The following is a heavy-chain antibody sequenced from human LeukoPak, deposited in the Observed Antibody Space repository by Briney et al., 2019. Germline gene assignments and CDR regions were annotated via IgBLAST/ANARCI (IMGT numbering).Heavy chain of an antibody. V-gene: IGHV3-23*01. Sequence: PGGSLRLSCAASGFTFNSYGMHWVRQAPGKGLEWVSAISGGGGSTHYADSVKGRFTISRDNSKNTLYLQMSSLRAGDTAVYYCAKSSYYDSSGYYREYYFDYWGQGTLVTVSS. D-gene: IGHD3-22*01. CDR3: AKSSYYDSSGYYREYYFDY. CDR2: ISGGGGST. CDR1: GFTFNSYG. J-gene: IGHJ4*02.